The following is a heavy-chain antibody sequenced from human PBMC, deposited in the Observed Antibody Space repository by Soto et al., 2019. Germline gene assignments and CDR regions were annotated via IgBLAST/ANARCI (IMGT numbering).Heavy chain of an antibody. D-gene: IGHD3-3*01. CDR2: ITHGGST. Sequence: SETLSLTCAVYSGSFSGYYYSWIRQSPGKGLEWIGEITHGGSTTYSPSLKSRVTMSLDTSKNQFSLNMTSMTAADTAVYYCARGRLFLTTSGLAVTYFDYWGQGTLVTVSS. CDR3: ARGRLFLTTSGLAVTYFDY. V-gene: IGHV4-34*01. J-gene: IGHJ4*02. CDR1: SGSFSGYY.